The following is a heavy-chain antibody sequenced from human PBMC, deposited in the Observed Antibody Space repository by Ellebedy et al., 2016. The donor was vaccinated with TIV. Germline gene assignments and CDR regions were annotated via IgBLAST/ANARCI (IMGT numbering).Heavy chain of an antibody. CDR3: ARDPFNGALDY. J-gene: IGHJ4*02. CDR2: INPDGSQR. CDR1: AFTFNNDW. V-gene: IGHV3-7*01. D-gene: IGHD4-17*01. Sequence: GESLKISCLASAFTFNNDWVAWVRQVPGKGLEWVALINPDGSQREYVDSVKGRFTISRDNAQNSLYLQMNSLRAEDTALYYCARDPFNGALDYWGQGTLVTVSS.